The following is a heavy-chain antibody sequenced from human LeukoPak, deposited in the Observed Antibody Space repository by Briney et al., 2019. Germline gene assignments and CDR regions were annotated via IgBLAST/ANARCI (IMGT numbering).Heavy chain of an antibody. CDR1: GFTFTSYT. J-gene: IGHJ5*02. Sequence: PGGSLRLSCAASGFTFTSYTMNWVRQAPGKGLEWVSVLYSGGSTYYAHSVKGRFTISRDNSKNTLYLQMNSLRAEDTAVYYCARAPPGYCSGGSCSRPLDLWGQGTLVTVSS. D-gene: IGHD2-15*01. V-gene: IGHV3-66*01. CDR2: LYSGGST. CDR3: ARAPPGYCSGGSCSRPLDL.